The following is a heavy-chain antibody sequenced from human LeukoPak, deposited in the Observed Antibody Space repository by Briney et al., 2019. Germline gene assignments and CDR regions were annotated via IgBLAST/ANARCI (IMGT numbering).Heavy chain of an antibody. J-gene: IGHJ6*03. D-gene: IGHD2-15*01. V-gene: IGHV1-8*03. CDR1: GYTFTSYD. Sequence: ASVKVSCKASGYTFTSYDINWVRQATGQGLEWMGWMNPNSGNTGYAQKFQGRVTITRNTSISTAYMELSSLRSEDTAVYYCARGGLSDYYYYMDVWGKGTTVTVSS. CDR3: ARGGLSDYYYYMDV. CDR2: MNPNSGNT.